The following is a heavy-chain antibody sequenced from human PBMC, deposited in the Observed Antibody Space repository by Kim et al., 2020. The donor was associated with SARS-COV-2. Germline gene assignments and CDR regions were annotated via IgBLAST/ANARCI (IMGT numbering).Heavy chain of an antibody. V-gene: IGHV3-48*02. D-gene: IGHD5-12*01. CDR1: GFTFSSYS. Sequence: GGSLRLSCAASGFTFSSYSMNWVRQAPGKGLEWVSYISSSSSTIYYADSVKGRFTISRDNAKNSLYLQMNSLRDEDTAVYYCAKGLARGYSGYGTNWFDPWGQGTLVTVSS. CDR2: ISSSSSTI. J-gene: IGHJ5*02. CDR3: AKGLARGYSGYGTNWFDP.